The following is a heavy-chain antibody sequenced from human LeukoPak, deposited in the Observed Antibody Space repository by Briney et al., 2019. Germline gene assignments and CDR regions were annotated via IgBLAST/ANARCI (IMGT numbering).Heavy chain of an antibody. D-gene: IGHD6-19*01. CDR3: AKVRSSGWYYFDY. V-gene: IGHV3-23*01. J-gene: IGHJ4*02. CDR2: ISGSGGST. Sequence: GGSLRLSCAASGFTFSSYAMSWVRQAPGKGLEWVSAISGSGGSTYYVDSVKGRFTISRDNSKNTLYLQMNSLRAEDTAVYYCAKVRSSGWYYFDYWGQGTLVTVSS. CDR1: GFTFSSYA.